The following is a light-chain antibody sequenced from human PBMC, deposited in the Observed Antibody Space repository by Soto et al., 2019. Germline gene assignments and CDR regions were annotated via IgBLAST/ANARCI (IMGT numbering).Light chain of an antibody. CDR2: SNN. CDR1: SSNIGSNY. CDR3: AAWDDSLSGRV. V-gene: IGLV1-47*02. Sequence: QAVVTQPPSASGTPGQRVTISCSGSSSNIGSNYVYWYHQLPGTAPKLLIYSNNQRPSGVPDRFSGSKSGTSASLAISGLRSEDEADYYCAAWDDSLSGRVFGGGTKLTVL. J-gene: IGLJ3*02.